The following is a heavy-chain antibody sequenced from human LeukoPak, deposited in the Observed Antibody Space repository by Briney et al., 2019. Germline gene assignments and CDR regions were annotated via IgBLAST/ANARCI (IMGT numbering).Heavy chain of an antibody. D-gene: IGHD2-2*01. J-gene: IGHJ6*02. Sequence: PGGSLRLSCTASGFTFSWSWMSWVRQAPGKGLEWVANIKHDGSEKNYVDSVKGRFTIYRDNAKKSLYLQMNSLRAEDTAIYYCAKDSSSTNKYYGMDVWGQGTTVTVSS. V-gene: IGHV3-7*03. CDR3: AKDSSSTNKYYGMDV. CDR1: GFTFSWSW. CDR2: IKHDGSEK.